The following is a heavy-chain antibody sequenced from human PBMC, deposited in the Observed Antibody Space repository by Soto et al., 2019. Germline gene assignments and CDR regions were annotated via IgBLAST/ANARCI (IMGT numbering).Heavy chain of an antibody. CDR3: ARAYCSVGICYVGVYYYRMDV. J-gene: IGHJ6*02. CDR2: TIPIFGTA. CDR1: GGTFSTYS. D-gene: IGHD2-15*01. V-gene: IGHV1-69*13. Sequence: SVKVSCNASGGTFSTYSISWVRQAPGQRLEWMGGTIPIFGTANYAQKCRGGVTITADESPSTAYMELSSLRSEDTAVYYCARAYCSVGICYVGVYYYRMDVWGQVTTVTVSS.